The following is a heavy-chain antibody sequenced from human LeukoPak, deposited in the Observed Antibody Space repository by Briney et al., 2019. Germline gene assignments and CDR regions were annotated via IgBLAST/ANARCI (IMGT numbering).Heavy chain of an antibody. CDR1: GGSINTANYY. CDR3: ARQRADYYYYYVDV. J-gene: IGHJ6*03. Sequence: SETLSLTCTVSGGSINTANYYWGWLRQPPGKGREWIGSIYYSETTYDNPSLKSRVTISIETSKNQFSLRLSSVTASGTAVYYCARQRADYYYYYVDVWGEGTTVAVS. V-gene: IGHV4-39*01. CDR2: IYYSETT.